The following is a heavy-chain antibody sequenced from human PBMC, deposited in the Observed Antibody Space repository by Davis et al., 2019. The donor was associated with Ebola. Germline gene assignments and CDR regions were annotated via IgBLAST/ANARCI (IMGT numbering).Heavy chain of an antibody. Sequence: ASVKVSCKASGYTFTSYAMHWVRQAPGQGLEWMGWINPNSGGTNYAQKFQGWVTMTRDTSISTAYMELSRLRSDDTAVYYCARDPTYYDILTGYYKEVYFDYWGQGTLVTVSS. CDR3: ARDPTYYDILTGYYKEVYFDY. CDR1: GYTFTSYA. V-gene: IGHV1-2*04. J-gene: IGHJ4*02. D-gene: IGHD3-9*01. CDR2: INPNSGGT.